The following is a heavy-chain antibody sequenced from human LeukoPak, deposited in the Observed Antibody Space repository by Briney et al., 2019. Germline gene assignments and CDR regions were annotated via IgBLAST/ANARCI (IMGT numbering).Heavy chain of an antibody. CDR1: GXTVTSNY. CDR3: ARVALSGGDFDY. CDR2: IYSGATT. J-gene: IGHJ4*02. Sequence: GGSLRLSCAVSGXTVTSNYMSWVRQAPGKGLEWVSVIYSGATTYYADSVKGRFTISRDASKNTLYLQMISLRAEDTAVYYCARVALSGGDFDYWGQGTLVTVSS. V-gene: IGHV3-66*01. D-gene: IGHD7-27*01.